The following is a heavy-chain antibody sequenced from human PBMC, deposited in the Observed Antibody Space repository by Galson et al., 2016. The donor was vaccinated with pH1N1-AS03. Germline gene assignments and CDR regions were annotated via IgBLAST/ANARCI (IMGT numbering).Heavy chain of an antibody. CDR2: FIPTFGTA. Sequence: SVKVSCKASGGTFNTYAISWVRQAPGQGLEWMGGFIPTFGTANVAQKFKGRVTITADNLELSSLRSDDTAVYYCARDNYYDTGAFYGHFDFWGQGTLLVVSS. CDR1: GGTFNTYA. J-gene: IGHJ4*02. D-gene: IGHD3-22*01. CDR3: ARDNYYDTGAFYGHFDF. V-gene: IGHV1-69*06.